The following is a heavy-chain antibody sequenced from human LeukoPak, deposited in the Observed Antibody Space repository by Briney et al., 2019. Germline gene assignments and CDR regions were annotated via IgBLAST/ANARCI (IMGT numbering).Heavy chain of an antibody. CDR1: GFTFSSYW. CDR2: IKQDGSEK. J-gene: IGHJ3*02. CDR3: ARSLAVTGSVFEI. D-gene: IGHD6-19*01. Sequence: GGSLRLSCAASGFTFSSYWMSWVRQAPGKGLEWVANIKQDGSEKYYVDSVKGRFTISRDNAKNSLYLQMNSLRAEDTAVDYCARSLAVTGSVFEIWGQGTMVTVSS. V-gene: IGHV3-7*01.